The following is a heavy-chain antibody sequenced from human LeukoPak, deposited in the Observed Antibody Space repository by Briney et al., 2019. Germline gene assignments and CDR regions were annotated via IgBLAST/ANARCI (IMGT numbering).Heavy chain of an antibody. J-gene: IGHJ4*02. CDR3: AKDLEGSGSYPYYFDY. D-gene: IGHD3-10*01. Sequence: GGSLRLSCAASGFTFSAYWMTWVRQAPGKGLEWVSAISGSGDNTFYAASVKGRFTISRDNSKNTVYLQMNTLRADDTAVYYCAKDLEGSGSYPYYFDYWGQGTLVTVSS. V-gene: IGHV3-23*01. CDR2: ISGSGDNT. CDR1: GFTFSAYW.